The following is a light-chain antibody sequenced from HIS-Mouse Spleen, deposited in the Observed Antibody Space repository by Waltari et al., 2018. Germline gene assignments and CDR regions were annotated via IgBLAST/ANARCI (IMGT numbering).Light chain of an antibody. CDR1: QGISSG. CDR3: QQANSFPSFTLFT. V-gene: IGKV1-12*02. Sequence: DIQMTQSPSSVSASVGDRVTITCRASQGISSGLAWYQQKPGKAPKLLIYAAASLQSGVPSRFSGSGSGTDFTLTISSLQPEDFATFYCQQANSFPSFTLFTFGPGTKVDIK. CDR2: AAA. J-gene: IGKJ3*01.